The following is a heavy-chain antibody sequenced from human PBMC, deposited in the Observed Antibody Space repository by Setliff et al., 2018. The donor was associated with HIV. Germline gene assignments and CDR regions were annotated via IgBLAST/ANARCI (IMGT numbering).Heavy chain of an antibody. CDR3: AKGRYSSGANYYYYYMDV. CDR1: GFTFSSYW. Sequence: GGSLRLSCAASGFTFSSYWMSWVRQAPGKGLEWVAFIRYDAATKYYADSVKGRVTISRENSKNTLYLQVNSLRAEDTAVYYCAKGRYSSGANYYYYYMDVWGKGTTVTVSS. V-gene: IGHV3-30*02. CDR2: IRYDAATK. J-gene: IGHJ6*03. D-gene: IGHD6-19*01.